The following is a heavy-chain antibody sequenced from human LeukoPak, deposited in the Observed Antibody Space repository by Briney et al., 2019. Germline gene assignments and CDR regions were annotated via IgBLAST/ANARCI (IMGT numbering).Heavy chain of an antibody. J-gene: IGHJ5*02. D-gene: IGHD6-6*01. V-gene: IGHV3-30*02. CDR1: GFTFSSYG. CDR3: AKEGIAARPVRNWFDP. CDR2: IRYDGSNK. Sequence: PGGSLRLSCAASGFTFSSYGMHWVRQAPGKGLEWVAFIRYDGSNKYYADSVKGRFTISRDNSKNTLYLQMKSLRAEDTAVYYCAKEGIAARPVRNWFDPWGQGTLVTVSS.